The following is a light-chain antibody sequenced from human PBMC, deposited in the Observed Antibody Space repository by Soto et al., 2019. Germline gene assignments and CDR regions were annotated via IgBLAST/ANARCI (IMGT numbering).Light chain of an antibody. CDR2: GAS. J-gene: IGKJ5*01. V-gene: IGKV3-15*01. Sequence: EIVMTQSPATLSVSPGERATLSCRASQSVSSNLAWYQQKHGQAPRLLIYGASTSATGIPARFSGSGSGTEFTLTISSLQSEDFEIYYCQQYKNWPPITFGQGTRLEIK. CDR3: QQYKNWPPIT. CDR1: QSVSSN.